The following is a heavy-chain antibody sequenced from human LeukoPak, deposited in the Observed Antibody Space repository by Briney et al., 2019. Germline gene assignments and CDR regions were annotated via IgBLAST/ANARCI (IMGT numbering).Heavy chain of an antibody. CDR3: ARGRGFSGYSYGQYYFDY. CDR1: GGSISSGDYY. CDR2: IYYSGST. D-gene: IGHD5-18*01. Sequence: PSQTLSLTCTVSGGSISSGDYYWSWIRQPPGKGLEWIGYIYYSGSTYYNPSLKSRVTISVDTSKNQFSLKLSSVTAADTAVYYCARGRGFSGYSYGQYYFDYWGQGTLVTVSS. V-gene: IGHV4-30-4*01. J-gene: IGHJ4*02.